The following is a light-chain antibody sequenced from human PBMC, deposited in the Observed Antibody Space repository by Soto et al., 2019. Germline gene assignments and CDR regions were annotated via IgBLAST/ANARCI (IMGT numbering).Light chain of an antibody. Sequence: DIVLTQSPAILSLSPGERAALSCRASQSVGSSYLAWYQHKSGQAPRLLIYGGSGRARGVPDRFNGSGSGTDFTLIIRRLEPEDFAIYYCQQYAVSPGTFGQGTKVDIK. CDR3: QQYAVSPGT. CDR1: QSVGSSY. CDR2: GGS. V-gene: IGKV3-20*01. J-gene: IGKJ1*01.